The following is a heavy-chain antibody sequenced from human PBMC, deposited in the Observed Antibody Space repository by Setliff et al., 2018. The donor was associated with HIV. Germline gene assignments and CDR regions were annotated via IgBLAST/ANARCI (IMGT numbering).Heavy chain of an antibody. V-gene: IGHV4-38-2*01. CDR2: IKYSGNT. Sequence: SETLSLTCAVSGYSISDGYYWGWIRQPPGKGPEWIGYIKYSGNTNYNPSLKSRATISVDTSKNQFSLKVTSVTAADTAVYYCTRHAGRENQLPHTYYYYMDVWGKGATVTVSS. CDR3: TRHAGRENQLPHTYYYYMDV. CDR1: GYSISDGYY. J-gene: IGHJ6*03. D-gene: IGHD2-2*01.